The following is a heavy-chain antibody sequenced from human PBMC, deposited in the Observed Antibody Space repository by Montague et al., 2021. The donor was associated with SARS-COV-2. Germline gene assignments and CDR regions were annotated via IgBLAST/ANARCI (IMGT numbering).Heavy chain of an antibody. D-gene: IGHD4-17*01. Sequence: SETLSLTCIVSGSSVRSYCWSWIRQPPGKGLEWIGYIYDSGSTNYNPSXXSRVTISVDTSKNQFSLKLSSVTAADTAVYYCARENTVTTFGGPYYIDSWGQGTLVTVSA. V-gene: IGHV4-59*02. CDR1: GSSVRSYC. CDR3: ARENTVTTFGGPYYIDS. J-gene: IGHJ4*02. CDR2: IYDSGST.